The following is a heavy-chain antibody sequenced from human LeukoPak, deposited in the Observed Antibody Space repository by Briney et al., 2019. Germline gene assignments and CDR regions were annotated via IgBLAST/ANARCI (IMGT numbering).Heavy chain of an antibody. V-gene: IGHV3-48*04. D-gene: IGHD6-19*01. CDR1: GFTFSSYS. CDR3: ARGKSGWYDAFDY. J-gene: IGHJ4*02. Sequence: GGSLRLSCAASGFTFSSYSMNWVRQAPGKGLEWVSYISSSSSTIYYADSVKGRFTISRDNAKNSLYLQMNSLRAEDTAVYYCARGKSGWYDAFDYWGQGTLVTVSS. CDR2: ISSSSSTI.